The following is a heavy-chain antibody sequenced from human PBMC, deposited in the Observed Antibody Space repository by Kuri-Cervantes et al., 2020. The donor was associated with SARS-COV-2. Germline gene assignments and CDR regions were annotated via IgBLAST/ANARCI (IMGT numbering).Heavy chain of an antibody. CDR1: GFTFSSYA. CDR2: ISGSGGST. Sequence: GESLKISCVASGFTFSSYAMSWVRQAPGKGLEWVSAISGSGGSTYYADSVKGRFTISRDNSKNTLYLQMNSLRAEDTAVYYCAKRARNCSSTSCYHAEYFQHWGQGTLVTVSS. D-gene: IGHD2-2*01. V-gene: IGHV3-23*01. CDR3: AKRARNCSSTSCYHAEYFQH. J-gene: IGHJ1*01.